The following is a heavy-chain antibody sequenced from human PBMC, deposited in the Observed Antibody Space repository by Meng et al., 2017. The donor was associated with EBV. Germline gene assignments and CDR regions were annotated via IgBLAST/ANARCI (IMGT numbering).Heavy chain of an antibody. V-gene: IGHV4-61*01. D-gene: IGHD4-17*01. Sequence: VQLDGPGPGLVKPSETLSLTCTVSGGSVSSGSYDWSWIRQPPGKGLEWNGYIYYSGSTNYNPSLKSRVTISVDTSKNQFSLKLSSVTAADTAVYYCARGRYYGDYFWFDPWGQGTLVTVSS. CDR3: ARGRYYGDYFWFDP. CDR1: GGSVSSGSYD. J-gene: IGHJ5*02. CDR2: IYYSGST.